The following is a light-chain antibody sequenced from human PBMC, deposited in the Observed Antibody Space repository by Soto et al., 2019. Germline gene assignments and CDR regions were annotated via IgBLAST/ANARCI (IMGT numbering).Light chain of an antibody. V-gene: IGKV1-5*03. CDR2: KAS. Sequence: DIQMTQSPSTLSASVGDRVTITCRASQSINSWLAWYQQKPGKAPNLLTYKASSLESGVPSRFSRSRTRTQFTLTISSLQPDHFAPDHCQQYNSDPWTCRQGTKMEIK. CDR1: QSINSW. CDR3: QQYNSDPWT. J-gene: IGKJ1*01.